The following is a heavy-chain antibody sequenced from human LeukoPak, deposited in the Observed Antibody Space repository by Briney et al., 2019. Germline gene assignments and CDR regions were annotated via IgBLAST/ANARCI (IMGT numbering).Heavy chain of an antibody. D-gene: IGHD2-15*01. V-gene: IGHV3-23*01. CDR2: ISGSGAST. CDR3: AKGTRGLGYCSGGSCYSDYGMDV. CDR1: GFTFSSYA. J-gene: IGHJ6*02. Sequence: GGSLRLSCAASGFTFSSYAMSWVRQAPGKGLEWVSAISGSGASTYYEDSVKGRFTISRANSKNTLYLQMNSLRAEDTAVYYCAKGTRGLGYCSGGSCYSDYGMDVWGQGTTVIVSS.